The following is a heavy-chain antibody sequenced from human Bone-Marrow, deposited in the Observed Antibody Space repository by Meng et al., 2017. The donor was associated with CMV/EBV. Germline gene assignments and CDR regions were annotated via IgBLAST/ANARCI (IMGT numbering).Heavy chain of an antibody. CDR3: ARDRYCSGGSCYSHYYYHYAMDV. V-gene: IGHV1-69*05. D-gene: IGHD2-15*01. CDR1: GGTFSSYA. Sequence: SVKVSCKASGGTFSSYAISWVRQAPGQGLEWMGGIIPIFGTANYAQKFQGRVTITTDESTSTAYMELRSLISDDTAVYYCARDRYCSGGSCYSHYYYHYAMDVWGQGTAVTVSS. CDR2: IIPIFGTA. J-gene: IGHJ6*02.